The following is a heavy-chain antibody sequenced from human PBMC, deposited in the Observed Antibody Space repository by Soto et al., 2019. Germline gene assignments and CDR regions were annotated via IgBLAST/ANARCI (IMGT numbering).Heavy chain of an antibody. CDR1: GLTVRSNY. J-gene: IGHJ4*02. V-gene: IGHV3-66*01. CDR2: FYSGGST. CDR3: ARDSPLSRYFDY. Sequence: EVQVVESGGGLVQPGGSLRLSCAPSGLTVRSNYMSWVRQAPGKGLEWVSIFYSGGSTSYADSVRGRFTISRDNSRNTVYLPMNSLSGEDTAVYYCARDSPLSRYFDYWSQATLVTVSS.